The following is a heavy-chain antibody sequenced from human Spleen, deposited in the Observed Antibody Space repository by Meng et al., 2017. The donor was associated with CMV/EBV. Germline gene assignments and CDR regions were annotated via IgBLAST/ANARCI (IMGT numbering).Heavy chain of an antibody. Sequence: GESLKISCAASGFTFSNYNMGWVRQAPGKGLEWVSSISSSSSYIYYADSVKGRFTISRDNAKSSLYLQMNSLRAEDTAVYYCARVANLNDFFSDGVLNSWGQGTLVTVSS. J-gene: IGHJ4*02. D-gene: IGHD1-1*01. CDR3: ARVANLNDFFSDGVLNS. V-gene: IGHV3-21*01. CDR1: GFTFSNYN. CDR2: ISSSSSYI.